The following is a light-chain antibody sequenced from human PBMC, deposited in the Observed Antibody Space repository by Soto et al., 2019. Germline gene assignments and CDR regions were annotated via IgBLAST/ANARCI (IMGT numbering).Light chain of an antibody. V-gene: IGLV2-11*01. CDR2: GVS. Sequence: QSVLTQPRSVSASPGQSVTISCTGTRSDVGGYNYVSWYQHHPGKAPKLMIYGVSARPSGVPDRFSGSKSGNTASLTIPGLQAEDEADYYCCSYAGTPYVFGTGTKVTVL. CDR3: CSYAGTPYV. CDR1: RSDVGGYNY. J-gene: IGLJ1*01.